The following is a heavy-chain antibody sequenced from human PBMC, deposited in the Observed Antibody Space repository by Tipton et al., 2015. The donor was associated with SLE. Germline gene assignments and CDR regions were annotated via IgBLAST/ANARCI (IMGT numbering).Heavy chain of an antibody. CDR3: ARLPPGYGDY. CDR2: IYYSGST. J-gene: IGHJ4*02. V-gene: IGHV4-34*01. CDR1: GGSFSGYY. D-gene: IGHD6-13*01. Sequence: LRLSCAVYGGSFSGYYWSWIRQPPGKGLEWIGSIYYSGSTYYNPSLKSRVTISVDTSKNQFSLKLSSVTAADTAVYYCARLPPGYGDYWGQGTLVTVSS.